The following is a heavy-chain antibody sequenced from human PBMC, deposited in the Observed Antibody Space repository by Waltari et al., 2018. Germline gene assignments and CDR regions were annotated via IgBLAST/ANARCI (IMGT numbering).Heavy chain of an antibody. J-gene: IGHJ4*02. CDR2: ISYDGSNK. CDR3: AREGSPSESTSWYSFHY. CDR1: GLTFRSYS. V-gene: IGHV3-30*04. D-gene: IGHD6-13*01. Sequence: QVQLVACGGGVVQHGSSLRLSGAASGLTFRSYSMRWVRQAPGKGLEWVAIISYDGSNKNYADSVRGRFTISRDNSKDMLDLQMNSLRPEDTAVYYCAREGSPSESTSWYSFHYWGQGSLVTVSS.